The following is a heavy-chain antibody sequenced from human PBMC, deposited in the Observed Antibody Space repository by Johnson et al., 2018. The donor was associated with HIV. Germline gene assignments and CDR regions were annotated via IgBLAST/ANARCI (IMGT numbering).Heavy chain of an antibody. CDR1: GFTFSSYG. CDR2: IRYDGSNK. D-gene: IGHD1-26*01. J-gene: IGHJ3*02. V-gene: IGHV3-30*02. CDR3: ARGSLSGSPDI. Sequence: QVQLVESGGGVVRPGGSLRLSCAASGFTFSSYGMHWVRQAPGKGLEWVVFIRYDGSNKYYADSVKGRFTISRDNSKNTLYLQMNSLRAEDTAVYYCARGSLSGSPDIWGQGTMVTVSS.